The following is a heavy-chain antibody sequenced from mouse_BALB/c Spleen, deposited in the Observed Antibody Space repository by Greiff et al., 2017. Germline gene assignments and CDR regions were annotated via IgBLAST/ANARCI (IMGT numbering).Heavy chain of an antibody. Sequence: VQLQQSGPELVKPGASVKISCKASGYTFTDYNMHWVKQSHGKSLEWIGYIYPYNGGTGYNQKFKSKATLTVDNSSSTAYMELRSLTSEDSAVYYCARSGSTSWFAYWGQGTLVTVSA. CDR1: GYTFTDYN. J-gene: IGHJ3*01. CDR2: IYPYNGGT. V-gene: IGHV1S29*02. D-gene: IGHD1-1*01. CDR3: ARSGSTSWFAY.